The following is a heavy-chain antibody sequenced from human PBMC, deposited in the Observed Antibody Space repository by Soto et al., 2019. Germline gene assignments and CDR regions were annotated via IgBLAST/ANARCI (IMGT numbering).Heavy chain of an antibody. V-gene: IGHV4-34*01. CDR2: INQSGGT. CDR1: GGSFSGYY. CDR3: ARTYSSSWSPFDY. J-gene: IGHJ4*02. Sequence: QVQLQQWGAGLLKPSETLSLTCAVYGGSFSGYYWSWIRQPPGKGLEWIGEINQSGGTNYNPSLKSRVTISVDTSKNQFSLKLSSVTAAATAVYYCARTYSSSWSPFDYWGQGTLVTVSS. D-gene: IGHD6-13*01.